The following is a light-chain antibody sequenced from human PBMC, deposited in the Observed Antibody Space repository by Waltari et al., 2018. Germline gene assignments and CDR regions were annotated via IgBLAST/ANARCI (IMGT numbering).Light chain of an antibody. CDR3: QSYGSSNQKV. J-gene: IGLJ3*02. CDR1: SGNILSNS. Sequence: NFVLTQPPSVSGSPGKTVTISCPRSSGNILSNSVQWYQQRPGRAPTNVIYEDKRRPSGVPDRISGSIDRSSNAASLTISGLKSEDEADYYCQSYGSSNQKVFGGGTKLTVL. CDR2: EDK. V-gene: IGLV6-57*04.